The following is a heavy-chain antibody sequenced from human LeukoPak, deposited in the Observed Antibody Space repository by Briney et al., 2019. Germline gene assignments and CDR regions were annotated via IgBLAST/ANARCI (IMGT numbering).Heavy chain of an antibody. CDR1: GYTFTSYG. Sequence: ASVKVSCKASGYTFTSYGISWVRQAPGQGLEWMGWISTYNGNTNYAQKFQGRVSMTTDTSTSTAYMELRSLRSDDTAVYYCARESCSSTSCYIHYWGQGTLVTVSS. V-gene: IGHV1-18*01. D-gene: IGHD2-2*02. CDR2: ISTYNGNT. J-gene: IGHJ4*02. CDR3: ARESCSSTSCYIHY.